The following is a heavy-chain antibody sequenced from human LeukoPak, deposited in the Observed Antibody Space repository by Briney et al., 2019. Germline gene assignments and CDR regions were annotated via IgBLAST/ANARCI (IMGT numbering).Heavy chain of an antibody. V-gene: IGHV3-30*18. CDR3: AKDYSGQGYSYGRLDY. CDR1: GFTLSSYG. Sequence: GASLRLACAASGFTLSSYGMHWVRQAPGKGLEWVVVISYDGSNKYYTDSVKGRVNISRDNSKNTLYLQMNSLRAEDTAVYYCAKDYSGQGYSYGRLDYWGQGTLVTVSS. CDR2: ISYDGSNK. J-gene: IGHJ4*02. D-gene: IGHD5-18*01.